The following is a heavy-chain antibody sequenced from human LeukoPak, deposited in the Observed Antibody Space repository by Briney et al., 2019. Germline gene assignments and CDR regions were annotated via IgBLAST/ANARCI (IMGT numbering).Heavy chain of an antibody. D-gene: IGHD1-26*01. CDR3: ARRSIVGAAPFDY. V-gene: IGHV4-39*01. CDR1: GGSISSSSYY. CDR2: IYYSGST. J-gene: IGHJ4*02. Sequence: SETLSLTCTVSGGSISSSSYYWGWIRHPPGKGLEWLGSIYYSGSTYYNPSLKSRVTISVDTSKNQFSLKLSSVTAADTAVYYCARRSIVGAAPFDYWGQGTLVTVSS.